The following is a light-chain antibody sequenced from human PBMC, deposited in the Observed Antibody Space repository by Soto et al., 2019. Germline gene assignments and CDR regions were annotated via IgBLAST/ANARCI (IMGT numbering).Light chain of an antibody. CDR2: GAS. CDR3: QQYGSSYWT. CDR1: QSVPRTY. J-gene: IGKJ1*01. Sequence: DIVLTQSPGSLSLSPGERATLSCRASQSVPRTYLAWYQQKPGQTPSLVIYGASTRATGIPDRFSGSGSGTDFTLTISRLEPEDFGVYYCQQYGSSYWTFGQGTKVEIK. V-gene: IGKV3-20*01.